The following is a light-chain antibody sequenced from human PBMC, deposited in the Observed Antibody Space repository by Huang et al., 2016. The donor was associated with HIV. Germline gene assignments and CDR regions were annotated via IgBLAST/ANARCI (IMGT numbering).Light chain of an antibody. J-gene: IGKJ5*01. CDR3: QQYDNWPLT. CDR1: HSVGSN. CDR2: GAS. V-gene: IGKV3-15*01. Sequence: ERVMTQSPATLSVAPGERVTLSCRASHSVGSNVAWYQQKPGQAPRLLIHGASTRATGIPARFSGSGSGTEFTLAISSLQSEDSGVYFCQQYDNWPLTFGQGTRLEIK.